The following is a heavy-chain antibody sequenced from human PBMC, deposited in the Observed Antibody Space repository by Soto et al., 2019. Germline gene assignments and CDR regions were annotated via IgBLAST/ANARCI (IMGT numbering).Heavy chain of an antibody. D-gene: IGHD2-15*01. CDR1: GGSISSSSYY. CDR3: AREGGGYCSGGSCQVDY. J-gene: IGHJ4*02. CDR2: IYYRGNT. V-gene: IGHV4-39*02. Sequence: SETLSLTCTVSGGSISSSSYYWGWIRQPPGKGLEWIGSIYYRGNTYYNPSLKSRVTVSVDTSKNQFSLKLSSVTAADTAVYYCAREGGGYCSGGSCQVDYWGQGTLVTVS.